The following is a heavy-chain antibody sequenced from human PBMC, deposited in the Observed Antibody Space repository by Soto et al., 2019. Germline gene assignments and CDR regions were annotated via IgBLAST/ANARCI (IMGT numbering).Heavy chain of an antibody. V-gene: IGHV3-48*01. CDR3: ARVGVVPAAMFTYYYYYMDV. Sequence: GGSLRLSCAASGFTFSSYSMNWVRQAPGKGLEWVSYISSSSSTIYYADSVKGRFTISRDNAKNSLYLQMNSLRAEDTAVYYCARVGVVPAAMFTYYYYYMDVWGKGTTVTVSS. J-gene: IGHJ6*03. D-gene: IGHD2-2*01. CDR1: GFTFSSYS. CDR2: ISSSSSTI.